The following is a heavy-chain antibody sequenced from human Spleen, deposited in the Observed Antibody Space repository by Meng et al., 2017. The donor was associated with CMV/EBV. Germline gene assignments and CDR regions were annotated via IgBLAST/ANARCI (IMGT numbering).Heavy chain of an antibody. Sequence: SETLSLTCTVSGGSISSYYWSWIRQPPGKGLEWIGYIYYSGSTNYNPSLKSRVTISVDTSKNQFSLKPSSVTAADTAVYYCAREGTNYYYGMDVWGQGTTVTVSS. CDR2: IYYSGST. D-gene: IGHD2-2*01. V-gene: IGHV4-59*01. CDR1: GGSISSYY. J-gene: IGHJ6*02. CDR3: AREGTNYYYGMDV.